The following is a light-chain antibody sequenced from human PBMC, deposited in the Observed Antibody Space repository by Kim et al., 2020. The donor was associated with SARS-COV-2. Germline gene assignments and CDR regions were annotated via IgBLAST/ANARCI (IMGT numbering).Light chain of an antibody. CDR1: QDISNY. CDR3: QQYDNLWT. J-gene: IGKJ1*01. CDR2: DAS. V-gene: IGKV1-33*01. Sequence: LSASVGDRVTITCQASQDISNYLNWYQQKPGKAPKLLIYDASNLETGVPSRFSGSGSGTDFTFTISSLQPEDIATYYCQQYDNLWTFGQGTKVDIK.